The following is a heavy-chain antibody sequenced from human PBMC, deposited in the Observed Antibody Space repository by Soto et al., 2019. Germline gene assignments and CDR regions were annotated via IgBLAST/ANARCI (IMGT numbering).Heavy chain of an antibody. V-gene: IGHV3-23*01. Sequence: EVQLLDSGGDLAQPGGSLRLSCTASGFTFSSFGMTWVRQAPGKGLEWVSAISGSGDSSYYADSVKGRFTISRDNPTNTLYLQINSLRAEDTAVYYCAKVGIGMCSHKHHFEHWGQGTQVTVSS. D-gene: IGHD2-2*03. CDR2: ISGSGDSS. CDR1: GFTFSSFG. J-gene: IGHJ4*02. CDR3: AKVGIGMCSHKHHFEH.